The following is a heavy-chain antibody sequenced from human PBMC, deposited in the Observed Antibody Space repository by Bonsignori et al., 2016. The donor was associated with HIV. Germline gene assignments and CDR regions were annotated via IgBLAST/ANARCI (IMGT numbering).Heavy chain of an antibody. J-gene: IGHJ4*02. Sequence: QPPGKGLEWIGSIYHSGSTYYNPSLKSRVTISVDTSKNQFSLKLSSVTAADTAVYYCARHRAVQLWLRRVVDYWGQGTLVTVSS. V-gene: IGHV4-38-2*01. D-gene: IGHD5-18*01. CDR3: ARHRAVQLWLRRVVDY. CDR2: IYHSGST.